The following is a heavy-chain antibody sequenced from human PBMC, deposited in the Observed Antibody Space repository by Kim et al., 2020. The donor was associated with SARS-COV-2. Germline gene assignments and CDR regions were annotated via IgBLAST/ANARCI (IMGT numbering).Heavy chain of an antibody. CDR3: ATASGYSPVLDYYYYYMDV. D-gene: IGHD6-13*01. Sequence: ASVKVSCKVSGYTLTELSMHWVRQAPGKGLEWMGGFDPEDGETIYAQKFQGRVTMTEDTSTDTAYMELSSLRSEDTAVYYCATASGYSPVLDYYYYYMDVWGKGTTVTVSS. J-gene: IGHJ6*03. V-gene: IGHV1-24*01. CDR1: GYTLTELS. CDR2: FDPEDGET.